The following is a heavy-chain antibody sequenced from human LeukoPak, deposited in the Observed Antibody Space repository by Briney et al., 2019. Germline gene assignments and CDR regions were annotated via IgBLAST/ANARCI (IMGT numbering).Heavy chain of an antibody. J-gene: IGHJ4*02. CDR1: GFTFGDYA. D-gene: IGHD6-13*01. CDR3: TRDAVYSSSWGIDY. CDR2: IRSKAYGGTT. V-gene: IGHV3-49*04. Sequence: GGSLRLSCTASGFTFGDYAMSWVRQAPGKGLEWVGFIRSKAYGGTTEYAASVKGRFTISRDDSKSIAYLQMNSLKTEDTAVYYCTRDAVYSSSWGIDYWGQGTLVTVSS.